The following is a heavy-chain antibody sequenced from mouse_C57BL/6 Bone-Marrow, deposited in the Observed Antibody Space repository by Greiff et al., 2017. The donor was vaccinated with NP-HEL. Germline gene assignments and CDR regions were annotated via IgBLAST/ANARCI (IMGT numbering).Heavy chain of an antibody. CDR2: INPNNGGT. V-gene: IGHV1-26*01. Sequence: EVQLHQSGPELVKPGASVKISCKASGYTFTDYYMNWVKQSHGKSLEWIGDINPNNGGTSYNQKFKGKATLTVDKSSSTAYMELRSLTSEDSAVYYCAAYYYAMDYWGQGTSVTVSS. J-gene: IGHJ4*01. CDR3: AAYYYAMDY. CDR1: GYTFTDYY.